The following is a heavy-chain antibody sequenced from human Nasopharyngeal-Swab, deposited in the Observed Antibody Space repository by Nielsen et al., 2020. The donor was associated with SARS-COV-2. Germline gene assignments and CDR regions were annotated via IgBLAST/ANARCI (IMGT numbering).Heavy chain of an antibody. Sequence: SLKISCAASGFTFDDYAMHWVRQAPGKGLEWVSGISWNSGSIGYADSVKARFTIPRDNAKNSLYLQMNSLRAEDTALYYCAKDKGRSSSWYDYWGQGTLVTVPS. CDR2: ISWNSGSI. J-gene: IGHJ4*02. CDR1: GFTFDDYA. CDR3: AKDKGRSSSWYDY. D-gene: IGHD6-13*01. V-gene: IGHV3-9*01.